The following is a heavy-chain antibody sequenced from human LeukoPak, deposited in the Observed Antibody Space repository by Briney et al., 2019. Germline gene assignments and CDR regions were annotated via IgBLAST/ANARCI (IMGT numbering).Heavy chain of an antibody. CDR1: GGSISSSSYY. J-gene: IGHJ5*02. Sequence: SETLSLTCTVSGGSISSSSYYWGWIRQPPGKGLEWIGSIYYSGSTYYNPSLKSRVTISVDTSKNQFSLKLSSVTAADTAVYYCARGVPVFSWFDPWGQGTLVTVSS. D-gene: IGHD1-1*01. CDR3: ARGVPVFSWFDP. V-gene: IGHV4-39*07. CDR2: IYYSGST.